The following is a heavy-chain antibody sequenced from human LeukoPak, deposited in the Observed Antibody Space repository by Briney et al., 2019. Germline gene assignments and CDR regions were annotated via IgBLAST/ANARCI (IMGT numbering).Heavy chain of an antibody. CDR3: AKDGSSSVYYFDY. CDR2: ISWNSDTI. V-gene: IGHV3-9*01. D-gene: IGHD6-6*01. CDR1: GFTFSTSW. Sequence: GGSLRLSCVGSGFTFSTSWVHWVRQAPGKGLEWVSGISWNSDTIGYADSVKGRFTISRDNAKNSLYLQMNSLRAEDTALYYCAKDGSSSVYYFDYWGQGTLVTVSS. J-gene: IGHJ4*02.